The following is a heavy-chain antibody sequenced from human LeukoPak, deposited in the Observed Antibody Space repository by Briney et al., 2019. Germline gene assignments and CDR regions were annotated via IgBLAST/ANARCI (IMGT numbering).Heavy chain of an antibody. V-gene: IGHV7-4-1*02. CDR3: ARGAYDWNDVGFGWFDP. J-gene: IGHJ5*02. Sequence: ASVKVSCKASGYTFTSYAMNWVRQAPGQGLEWMGWINTNTGNPTYAQGFTGRFVFSLDTSVSTAYLQISSLKAEDTAVYYCARGAYDWNDVGFGWFDPWGQGTLATVSS. D-gene: IGHD1-1*01. CDR2: INTNTGNP. CDR1: GYTFTSYA.